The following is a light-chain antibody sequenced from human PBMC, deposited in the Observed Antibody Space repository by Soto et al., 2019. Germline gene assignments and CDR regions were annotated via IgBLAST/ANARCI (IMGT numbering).Light chain of an antibody. V-gene: IGLV2-11*01. J-gene: IGLJ7*01. CDR2: DVS. Sequence: QSALTQPRSVSGSPGQSGTISCTGTSSDDNYVSWYQQHPGKAPKLMIYDVSKRPSGVPDRFSGSKSGNTASLTISGLQAEDEADYYCCSYAGSYTFVFGGGTQLTVL. CDR3: CSYAGSYTFV. CDR1: SSDDNY.